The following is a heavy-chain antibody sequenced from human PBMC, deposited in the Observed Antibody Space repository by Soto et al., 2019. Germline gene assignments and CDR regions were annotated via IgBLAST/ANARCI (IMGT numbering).Heavy chain of an antibody. CDR3: VRVGSVTYSWRDP. CDR1: GFTFSSYW. V-gene: IGHV3-74*01. D-gene: IGHD2-15*01. CDR2: INTDGGTT. Sequence: EVQLEESGGDLVQPGGSLRLSCAASGFTFSSYWMHWVRQAPGKGLVWVSRINTDGGTTTYAESVKGRFTISRDNARNTLYLQMNSLRPEDTALYYCVRVGSVTYSWRDPWGQGTLVTVSS. J-gene: IGHJ5*02.